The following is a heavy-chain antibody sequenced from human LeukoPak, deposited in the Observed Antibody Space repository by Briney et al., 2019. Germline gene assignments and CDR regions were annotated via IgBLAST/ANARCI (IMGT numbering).Heavy chain of an antibody. V-gene: IGHV3-23*01. CDR2: ISGSGGST. CDR1: GFTFSSYA. Sequence: GGSLRLSCAASGFTFSSYAMSWVRQAPGKGLEWVSAISGSGGSTYYADSVKGRFTISRDNSKNTLYLQMNSLRAEDTAVYYCAKDDRIVVVVAATHTDYWGQGTLVTASS. D-gene: IGHD2-15*01. J-gene: IGHJ4*02. CDR3: AKDDRIVVVVAATHTDY.